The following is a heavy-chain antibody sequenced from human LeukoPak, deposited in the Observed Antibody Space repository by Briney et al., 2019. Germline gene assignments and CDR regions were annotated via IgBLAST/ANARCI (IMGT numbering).Heavy chain of an antibody. Sequence: PGGSLRLSCSSYGFTFGDHAMSWVCQAPGKGLEWVGFIRSRAYGGTTEYAASVKSRFSISRDDSKGIAYLQMNSLKIEDTAVYYCSRGPIQLWVHNGMDVWGQGTTVIVSS. CDR1: GFTFGDHA. V-gene: IGHV3-49*04. J-gene: IGHJ6*02. D-gene: IGHD5-18*01. CDR2: IRSRAYGGTT. CDR3: SRGPIQLWVHNGMDV.